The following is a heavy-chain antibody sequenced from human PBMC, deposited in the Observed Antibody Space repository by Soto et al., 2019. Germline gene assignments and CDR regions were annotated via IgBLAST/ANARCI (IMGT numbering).Heavy chain of an antibody. J-gene: IGHJ3*02. CDR3: ASTMARSNAFDI. CDR2: IIPYGESSGGDT. CDR1: GYTFTTYY. Sequence: QVQLVQSGAEVKKPGASVRVSCKASGYTFTTYYMHWVRQAPGQGLEWMGIIIPYGESSGGDTSYTQKFSGRVTLTSDASTSAVYRYLRSRRSDESAVYYCASTMARSNAFDIWGQGTEVSVSS. D-gene: IGHD3-10*01. V-gene: IGHV1-46*01.